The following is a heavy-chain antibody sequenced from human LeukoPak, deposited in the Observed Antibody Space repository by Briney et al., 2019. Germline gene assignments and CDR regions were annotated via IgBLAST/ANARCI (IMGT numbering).Heavy chain of an antibody. Sequence: GGSLRLSCAASGFTFKNHWMAWVRLAPGKGLEWVSAITGSGDFAKYADSVRGRFTISRDNSKNTVYLQMNSLTVEDTALYYCTKRITATAPFDSWGQGALVIVSS. J-gene: IGHJ4*02. CDR2: ITGSGDFA. V-gene: IGHV3-23*01. D-gene: IGHD4-17*01. CDR1: GFTFKNHW. CDR3: TKRITATAPFDS.